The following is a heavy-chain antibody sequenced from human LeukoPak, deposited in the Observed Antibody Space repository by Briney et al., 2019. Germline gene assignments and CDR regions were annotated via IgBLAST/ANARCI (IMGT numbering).Heavy chain of an antibody. CDR1: GVSISNYY. J-gene: IGHJ5*02. D-gene: IGHD2-21*02. CDR2: IYYSGST. Sequence: PSETLSLTCTVSGVSISNYYWSWLRQPPGKGLEWIGNIYYSGSTNYNPSIKSRVTISVDTSKNQFSLKLSSVTAADTAVYYCARHVLGYCGGDCYYNWFDPWGQGTLVTVSS. V-gene: IGHV4-59*08. CDR3: ARHVLGYCGGDCYYNWFDP.